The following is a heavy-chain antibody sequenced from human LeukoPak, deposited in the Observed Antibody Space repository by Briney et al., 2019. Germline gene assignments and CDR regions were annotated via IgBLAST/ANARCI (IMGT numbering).Heavy chain of an antibody. D-gene: IGHD2-2*01. CDR2: ISSSSSYI. J-gene: IGHJ4*02. CDR3: AKDRCSSTSCYHYFDY. Sequence: SGGSLRLSCAASGFTFSSYSMNWVRQAPGKGLEWVSSISSSSSYIYYADSVKGRFTISRDNSKNTLYLQMNSLRAEDTAVYYCAKDRCSSTSCYHYFDYWGQGTLVTVSS. V-gene: IGHV3-21*01. CDR1: GFTFSSYS.